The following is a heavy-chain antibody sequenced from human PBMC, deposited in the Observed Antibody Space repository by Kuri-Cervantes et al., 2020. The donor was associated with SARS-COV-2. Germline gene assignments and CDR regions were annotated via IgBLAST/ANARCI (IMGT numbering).Heavy chain of an antibody. CDR1: GGSFSDNH. CDR3: ASRRFHEGATGIDY. CDR2: IYYSGST. V-gene: IGHV4-34*01. D-gene: IGHD1-14*01. J-gene: IGHJ4*02. Sequence: GSLRLSCTVFGGSFSDNHWSWIRQAPGKGLEWIGYIYYSGSTYYNPSLKSRVTISVDTSKNQFSLKLSSVTAADTAVYYCASRRFHEGATGIDYWGQGTLGTVSS.